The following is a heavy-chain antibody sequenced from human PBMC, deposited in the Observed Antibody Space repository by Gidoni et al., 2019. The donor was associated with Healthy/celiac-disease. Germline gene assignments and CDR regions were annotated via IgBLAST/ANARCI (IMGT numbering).Heavy chain of an antibody. Sequence: EVQLVESGGGLVQPGGSLRLSCAASGFTFRSYWMSWVRQAPGKGLEWVDNIKQDGSEKYYVDSVKGRFTISRDNAKNSLYLQMNSLRAEDTAVYYCARGIAAAGGYWGQGTLVTVSS. CDR1: GFTFRSYW. J-gene: IGHJ4*02. V-gene: IGHV3-7*03. CDR2: IKQDGSEK. D-gene: IGHD6-13*01. CDR3: ARGIAAAGGY.